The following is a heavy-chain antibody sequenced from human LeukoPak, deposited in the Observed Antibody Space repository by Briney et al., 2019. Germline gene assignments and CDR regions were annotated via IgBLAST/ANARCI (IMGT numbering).Heavy chain of an antibody. J-gene: IGHJ6*02. V-gene: IGHV1-8*01. Sequence: GASVKVSCKASGYTFTSYDINWVRQATGQGLEWMGWMNPNSGNTGYAQKFQGRVTMTRNTSISTAYMELSSLRSEDTAVYYCARVAHGAYYDILTGYYPAGMDVWGQGTTVTVSS. D-gene: IGHD3-9*01. CDR1: GYTFTSYD. CDR3: ARVAHGAYYDILTGYYPAGMDV. CDR2: MNPNSGNT.